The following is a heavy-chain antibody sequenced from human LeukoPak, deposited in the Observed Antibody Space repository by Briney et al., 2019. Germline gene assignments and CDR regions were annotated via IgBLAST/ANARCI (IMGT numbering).Heavy chain of an antibody. CDR2: IYPGDSDT. V-gene: IGHV5-51*01. D-gene: IGHD3-9*01. CDR3: ARHGRPGDILTGWYPATYNWFDS. J-gene: IGHJ5*01. CDR1: GYSFTSYW. Sequence: GESLKISGKGSGYSFTSYWIGWVRQMPGKGLEWMGIIYPGDSDTRYSPSFQGQVTISADKSISTAYLQWSSLKASDTAMYYCARHGRPGDILTGWYPATYNWFDSWGQGTLVTVSS.